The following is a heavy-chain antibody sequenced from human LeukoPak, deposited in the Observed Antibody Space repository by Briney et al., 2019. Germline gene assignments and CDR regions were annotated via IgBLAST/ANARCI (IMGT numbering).Heavy chain of an antibody. J-gene: IGHJ6*03. CDR3: ARDDHYNYYYMDV. V-gene: IGHV3-48*01. Sequence: ETLSLTCTVSGGSISSSSYYWGWIRQPPGKGLEWVSYISSSSSTIYYADSVKGRFTISRDNAENSLYLQMNSLGAEDTAVYYCARDDHYNYYYMDVWGKGTTVTVSS. CDR2: ISSSSSTI. CDR1: GGSISSSS.